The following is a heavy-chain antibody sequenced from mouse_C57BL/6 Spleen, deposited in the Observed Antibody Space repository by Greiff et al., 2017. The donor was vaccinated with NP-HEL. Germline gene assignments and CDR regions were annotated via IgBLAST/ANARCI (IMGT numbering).Heavy chain of an antibody. CDR1: GYTFTDYN. D-gene: IGHD1-3*01. CDR3: ARGGTKLAWFAY. V-gene: IGHV1-22*01. J-gene: IGHJ3*01. Sequence: EVQLQQSGPELVKPGASVKMSCKASGYTFTDYNMHWVKQSHGKSLEWIGYINPNNGGTSYNQKFKGKATLTVNKSSSTAYMELRSLTSEDSAVYYCARGGTKLAWFAYWGQGTLVTVSA. CDR2: INPNNGGT.